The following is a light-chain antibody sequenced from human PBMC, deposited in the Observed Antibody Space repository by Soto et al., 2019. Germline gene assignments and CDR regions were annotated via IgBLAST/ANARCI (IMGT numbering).Light chain of an antibody. Sequence: IVMTQSPGTLSVSPGEIATLSCRASQSVSSNLAWYQQKPGQAPRLLIYDASTRATGIPARFSGSGSGTDFTLSISSLQSEDFAVYFCQQYNTWPPYTFGQGTKLEI. CDR3: QQYNTWPPYT. J-gene: IGKJ2*01. CDR1: QSVSSN. V-gene: IGKV3-15*01. CDR2: DAS.